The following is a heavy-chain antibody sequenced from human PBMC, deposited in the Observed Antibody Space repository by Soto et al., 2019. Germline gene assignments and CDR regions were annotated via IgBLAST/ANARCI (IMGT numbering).Heavy chain of an antibody. V-gene: IGHV3-49*05. J-gene: IGHJ4*02. CDR3: TRAPRGYSGVYYFDY. CDR1: GFTFGDYA. D-gene: IGHD5-18*01. Sequence: EVQLVESGGGLVKPGRSLRLSCTASGFTFGDYAMSWFRQAPGKGLEWVGFIRSKAYGGTTEYAASVKGRFTISRDDSKSIAYLQMNSLKTEDTAVYYCTRAPRGYSGVYYFDYWGQGTLVTVSS. CDR2: IRSKAYGGTT.